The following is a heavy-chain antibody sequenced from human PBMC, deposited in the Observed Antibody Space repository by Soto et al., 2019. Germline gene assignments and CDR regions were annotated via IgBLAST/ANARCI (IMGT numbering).Heavy chain of an antibody. J-gene: IGHJ5*02. CDR3: VRDGHCFTTSCYGNWSDL. D-gene: IGHD2-2*01. CDR2: INSDASHT. V-gene: IGHV3-74*01. Sequence: GGSLRLSCAASGFTFSTYWMHWIRQVPGKGLEWVSRINSDASHTYYADSVKGRFTISRDNAKNTLHLEMNSLRAEDTAVYYCVRDGHCFTTSCYGNWSDLWGQGTLVTVSS. CDR1: GFTFSTYW.